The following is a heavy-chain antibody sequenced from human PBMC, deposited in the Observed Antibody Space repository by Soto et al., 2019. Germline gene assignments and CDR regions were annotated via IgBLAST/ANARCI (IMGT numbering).Heavy chain of an antibody. D-gene: IGHD2-8*01. Sequence: QVQLQGSDPRLLKPSETLSLTCTVSGASVTSYYWGWIRQPAGKGLDWIGRIYTSGNTDYNPSLTSRVTLSLETSQNQVSLKLSSVTAADTAIYYCARDGVGPHGMDVWGQGTTVTVSS. V-gene: IGHV4-4*07. CDR3: ARDGVGPHGMDV. J-gene: IGHJ6*02. CDR1: GASVTSYY. CDR2: IYTSGNT.